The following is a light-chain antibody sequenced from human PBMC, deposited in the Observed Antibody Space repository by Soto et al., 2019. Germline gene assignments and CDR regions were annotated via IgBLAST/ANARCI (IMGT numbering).Light chain of an antibody. V-gene: IGKV3-15*01. CDR3: QQFNNWPPWT. Sequence: EIVMTQSPATLSVSPGERATLSCRASQNVGNNLVWYQQKPGQAPRLLIYGASTRAAGIQDRFSGSGSGTEVTLTIIGLQSDEFAVYYCQQFNNWPPWTVGQGTKVEIK. CDR1: QNVGNN. CDR2: GAS. J-gene: IGKJ1*01.